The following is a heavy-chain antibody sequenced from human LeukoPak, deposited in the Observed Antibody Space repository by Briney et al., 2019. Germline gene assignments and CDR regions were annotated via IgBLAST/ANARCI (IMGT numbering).Heavy chain of an antibody. CDR2: IFHTGNT. J-gene: IGHJ4*02. D-gene: IGHD3-10*01. Sequence: RTSETLSLTCPVSEFFISSGYYWGWIRQAPGKGLEWIGTIFHTGNTSYKPSLKSRVTISVDTSKNYFSLRLTSVTAADTAVYYCATSQRGLIPYFDYWGQGTLVTVSS. V-gene: IGHV4-38-2*01. CDR3: ATSQRGLIPYFDY. CDR1: EFFISSGYY.